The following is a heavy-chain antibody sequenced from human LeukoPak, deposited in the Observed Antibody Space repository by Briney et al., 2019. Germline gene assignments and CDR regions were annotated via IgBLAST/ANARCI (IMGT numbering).Heavy chain of an antibody. J-gene: IGHJ4*02. CDR3: ARVGTVVTPSLVY. Sequence: ASVKVSCKASGYTFTSYGISWVRQAPGQGLEWMGWMNPNSGNTGYAQKFQGRVTMTRNTSISTAYMELSSLRSEDTAVYYCARVGTVVTPSLVYWGQGTLVTVSS. V-gene: IGHV1-8*02. CDR1: GYTFTSYG. CDR2: MNPNSGNT. D-gene: IGHD4-23*01.